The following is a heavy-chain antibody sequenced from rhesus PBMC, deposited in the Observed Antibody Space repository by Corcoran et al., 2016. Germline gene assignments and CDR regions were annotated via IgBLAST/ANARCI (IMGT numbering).Heavy chain of an antibody. J-gene: IGHJ4*01. D-gene: IGHD1-20*01. V-gene: IGHV4S7*01. CDR1: GGSIRSGYG. CDR3: ARDRGMAGTIDY. Sequence: QVQLQESGPGLVKPSETLSLTCAVSGGSIRSGYGWSWIRQPPGKGLEWIGHIYGSIGSTYYNPSLKSRVTISKDTSKNQFSLKLSSVTAADTAVYYCARDRGMAGTIDYWGQGVLVTVSS. CDR2: IYGSIGST.